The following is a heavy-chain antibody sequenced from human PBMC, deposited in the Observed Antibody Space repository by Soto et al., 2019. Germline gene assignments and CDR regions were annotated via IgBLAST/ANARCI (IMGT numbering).Heavy chain of an antibody. D-gene: IGHD3-10*01. CDR2: ASYDGSNK. J-gene: IGHJ6*03. CDR3: AKVSAHHVHYFYCHYMAV. V-gene: IGHV3-30*18. Sequence: GGSLRLSCAASGFTFSSYGMHWVRQAPGKGLEWVAVASYDGSNKYYADSVKGRFTISRDNSKNTVYLQMNSLRAEDTAVYYCAKVSAHHVHYFYCHYMAVWGKGTTVTVS. CDR1: GFTFSSYG.